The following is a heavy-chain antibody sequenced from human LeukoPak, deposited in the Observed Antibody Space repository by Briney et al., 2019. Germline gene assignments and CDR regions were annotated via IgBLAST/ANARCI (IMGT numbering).Heavy chain of an antibody. CDR2: IGSNGDNT. V-gene: IGHV3-64D*06. J-gene: IGHJ4*02. CDR3: VRGTGY. CDR1: GFTFSTYV. Sequence: GGSLRLSCSVSGFTFSTYVMHWVRQAPGKGLEYVSAIGSNGDNTYYADSVKGRFTISRDNSKNTLYLQMSSLRPDDTAVYFCVRGTGYWGQGTLVTVSS.